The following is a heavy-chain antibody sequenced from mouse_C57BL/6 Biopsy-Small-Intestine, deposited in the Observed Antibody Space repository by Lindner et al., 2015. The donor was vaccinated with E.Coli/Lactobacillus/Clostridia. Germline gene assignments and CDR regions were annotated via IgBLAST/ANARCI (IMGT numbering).Heavy chain of an antibody. J-gene: IGHJ4*01. Sequence: VQLQESGPELVKPGASVKISCKASGYSFTDYNMNWVKQSNGKSLEWIGIINPDYGITTYNQKFKGKATLTVDQSSSTAYMQLNSLTSEDSAVYYCAKAYGSRDAMDYWGQGTSVTVSS. CDR2: INPDYGIT. D-gene: IGHD1-1*01. V-gene: IGHV1-39*01. CDR3: AKAYGSRDAMDY. CDR1: GYSFTDYN.